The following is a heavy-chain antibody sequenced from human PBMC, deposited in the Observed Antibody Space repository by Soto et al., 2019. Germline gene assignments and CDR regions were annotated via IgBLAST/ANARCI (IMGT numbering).Heavy chain of an antibody. V-gene: IGHV1-18*01. CDR1: GYSFTSYG. Sequence: ASVKVSCKASGYSFTSYGISWVRQAPGQGLEWMGWISAYSGDTNYAQKLQARVTMITDTSTNTAYMELRSLRSDDTAMYYCARSRGYCSGGSCYFDFWGQGTLVTVSS. D-gene: IGHD2-15*01. CDR3: ARSRGYCSGGSCYFDF. J-gene: IGHJ4*02. CDR2: ISAYSGDT.